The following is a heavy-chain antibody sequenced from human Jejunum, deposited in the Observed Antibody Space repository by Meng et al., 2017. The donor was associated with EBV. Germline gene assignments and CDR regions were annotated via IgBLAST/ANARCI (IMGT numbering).Heavy chain of an antibody. J-gene: IGHJ4*02. CDR2: INSDGSSI. Sequence: GELLEAGGVVVQPWGSLRLSCAASGFTFSNFLMHWVRQVPGKGLVWVSRINSDGSSISYADSVKGRFTISRDNAKNTLYLQMNSLRAEDTAVYYCAKHYDSGTYCLDYWGQGTLVTVSS. CDR3: AKHYDSGTYCLDY. CDR1: GFTFSNFL. V-gene: IGHV3-74*01. D-gene: IGHD3-10*01.